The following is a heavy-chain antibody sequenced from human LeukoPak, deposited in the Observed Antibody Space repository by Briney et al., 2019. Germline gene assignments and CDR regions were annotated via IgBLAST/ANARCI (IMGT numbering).Heavy chain of an antibody. D-gene: IGHD3-22*01. Sequence: VSVKVSCKASGYTFTGYYMHWVRQAPGQGLEWMGWINPNSGGTNYAQKFQGRVTMTRDTSISTAYMELSRLRSDDTAVYYCARGGGGIYYDSSGYLSPFDYWGQGTLVTVSS. J-gene: IGHJ4*02. CDR3: ARGGGGIYYDSSGYLSPFDY. CDR2: INPNSGGT. CDR1: GYTFTGYY. V-gene: IGHV1-2*02.